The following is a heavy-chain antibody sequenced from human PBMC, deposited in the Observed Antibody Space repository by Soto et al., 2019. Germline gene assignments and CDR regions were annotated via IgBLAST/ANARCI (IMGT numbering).Heavy chain of an antibody. J-gene: IGHJ4*02. CDR1: GFTFSSYG. Sequence: QVQLVESGGVVVQPGRSLRLSCAASGFTFSSYGMHWVRQAPGKGLEWVAVIWYDGSNKDYADSVKGRLTISRDNSKNTLYLQMNSLRAEDTAVYYCARDPRGYCSGGSCYLDYWGQGTLVTVSS. CDR3: ARDPRGYCSGGSCYLDY. V-gene: IGHV3-33*01. CDR2: IWYDGSNK. D-gene: IGHD2-15*01.